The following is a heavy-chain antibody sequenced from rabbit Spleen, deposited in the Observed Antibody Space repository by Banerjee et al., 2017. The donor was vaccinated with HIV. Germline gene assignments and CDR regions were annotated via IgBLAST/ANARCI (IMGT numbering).Heavy chain of an antibody. Sequence: EQLEESGGGLVKPEGSLTLTCKASGVSFSDKDVMCWVHQAPGKGLEWIACIYGGSSGSTWYASWAKGRFTISKTSSTTVTLQMTSLTAADTATYFCARDLAGSSSLYGMDLWGPGTLVTVS. CDR1: GVSFSDKDV. CDR2: IYGGSSGST. D-gene: IGHD8-1*01. CDR3: ARDLAGSSSLYGMDL. J-gene: IGHJ6*01. V-gene: IGHV1S45*01.